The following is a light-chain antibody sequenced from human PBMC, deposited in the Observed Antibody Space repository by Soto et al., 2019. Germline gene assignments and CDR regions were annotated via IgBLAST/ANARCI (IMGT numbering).Light chain of an antibody. CDR1: TSDVGGYNY. CDR3: SSYTRSSTPYV. CDR2: EVS. J-gene: IGLJ1*01. Sequence: QSVLTQPASVSGSPGQSITVSCTGTTSDVGGYNYVSWYQQHPGKAPKLMIYEVSNRPSRVSNRFSCSKSGNTASLTISVLQAEDEADYYCSSYTRSSTPYVFGTGTKVTVL. V-gene: IGLV2-14*01.